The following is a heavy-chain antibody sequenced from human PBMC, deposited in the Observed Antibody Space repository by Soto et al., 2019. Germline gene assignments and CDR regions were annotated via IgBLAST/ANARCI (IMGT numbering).Heavy chain of an antibody. CDR3: TKENRSGIKGTRDGYDPGNFDL. J-gene: IGHJ2*01. CDR1: GFTFDDYA. V-gene: IGHV3-9*01. Sequence: EVQLVESGGGLVQPGRSLRLSCVASGFTFDDYAMHWVRQAPGKGLEWVSGIGWDSVSIGYADSVKGRFTISRDNGKNSLYLQMNSLRVEDTALYLCTKENRSGIKGTRDGYDPGNFDLWGRGTLVTVSS. D-gene: IGHD1-20*01. CDR2: IGWDSVSI.